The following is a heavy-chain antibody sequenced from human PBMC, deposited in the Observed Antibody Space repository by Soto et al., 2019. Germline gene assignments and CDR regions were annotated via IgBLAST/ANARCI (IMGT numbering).Heavy chain of an antibody. D-gene: IGHD3-10*01. V-gene: IGHV4-59*01. CDR1: GGSISSYY. Sequence: SETLSLTCTVSGGSISSYYWSWIRQPPGKGLEWIGYIYYSGSTNYNPSLKSRVTISVDTSKNQFSLKLSSVTAADTAMYYCASLYSFPRRYGSGSWLYYYYYGMDVWGQGTTVTVSS. J-gene: IGHJ6*02. CDR3: ASLYSFPRRYGSGSWLYYYYYGMDV. CDR2: IYYSGST.